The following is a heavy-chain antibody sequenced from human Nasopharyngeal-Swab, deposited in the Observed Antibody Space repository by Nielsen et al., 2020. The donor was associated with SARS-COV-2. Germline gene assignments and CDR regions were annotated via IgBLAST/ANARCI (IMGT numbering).Heavy chain of an antibody. J-gene: IGHJ6*03. CDR3: ARATYDILTGAYYMDV. Sequence: SETLSLTCTVSGGSISSSSYYWGWIRQPPGKGLEWIGSIYYSGSTYYNPSLKSRVTISVDTSKNQFSLKLSSVTAADTAVYYCARATYDILTGAYYMDVWGKGTTVTVSS. CDR1: GGSISSSSYY. D-gene: IGHD3-9*01. CDR2: IYYSGST. V-gene: IGHV4-39*01.